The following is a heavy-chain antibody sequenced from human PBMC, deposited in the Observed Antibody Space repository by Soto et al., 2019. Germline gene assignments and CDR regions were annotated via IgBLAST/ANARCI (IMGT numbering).Heavy chain of an antibody. D-gene: IGHD5-12*01. Sequence: DVQLVESGGGLVQPGRSLRLSCAASGFTFDDYAMHWVRQAPGKGLEWVSGISWNSGSIGYADSVKGRFTISRDNAKNSLYLQMNSLRAEDTALYYCAKEYSGYDPYYFDYWGQGTLVTVSS. J-gene: IGHJ4*02. CDR1: GFTFDDYA. CDR2: ISWNSGSI. V-gene: IGHV3-9*01. CDR3: AKEYSGYDPYYFDY.